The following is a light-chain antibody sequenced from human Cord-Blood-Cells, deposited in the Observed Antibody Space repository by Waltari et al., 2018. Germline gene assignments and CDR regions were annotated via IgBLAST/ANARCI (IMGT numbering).Light chain of an antibody. J-gene: IGLJ2*01. CDR2: EGS. Sequence: QSALTQPASVSGSPGQSITISCTGTRSDVGSYNLVSWYQQHPGKAPKLFIYEGSKGPSGFSNRFSGSKSGNTASLTISGLQAEDEADYYGCSYAGSSTFEVFGGGTKLTVL. CDR1: RSDVGSYNL. CDR3: CSYAGSSTFEV. V-gene: IGLV2-23*03.